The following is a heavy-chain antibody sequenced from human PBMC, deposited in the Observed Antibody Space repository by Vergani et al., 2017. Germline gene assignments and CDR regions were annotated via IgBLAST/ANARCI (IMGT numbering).Heavy chain of an antibody. J-gene: IGHJ6*02. Sequence: EVQLVEAGGGLVKPGGSLRLSCAASGFTFSSYSMNWVRQAPGKGLEWVSYISSSSSTIYYADSVKGRFTISRDNAQNSMYLQMNSLRDEDTAVYYWARRPTVIYHGMDVWGQGTTVNVSS. V-gene: IGHV3-48*02. CDR2: ISSSSSTI. CDR3: ARRPTVIYHGMDV. CDR1: GFTFSSYS. D-gene: IGHD4-17*01.